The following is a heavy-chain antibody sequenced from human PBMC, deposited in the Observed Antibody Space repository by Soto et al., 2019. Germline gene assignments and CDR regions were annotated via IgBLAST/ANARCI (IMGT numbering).Heavy chain of an antibody. CDR1: GGSISSYY. Sequence: PSETLSLTCTVSGGSISSYYWSWIRQPPGKGLEWIGYIYYSGSTNYTPSLKSRVNISVDTSKNQFSLKLSSVTTADTAVYYCARFSRRTVVTLLDYWGQGTLVTVSS. CDR2: IYYSGST. J-gene: IGHJ4*02. CDR3: ARFSRRTVVTLLDY. V-gene: IGHV4-59*08. D-gene: IGHD2-21*02.